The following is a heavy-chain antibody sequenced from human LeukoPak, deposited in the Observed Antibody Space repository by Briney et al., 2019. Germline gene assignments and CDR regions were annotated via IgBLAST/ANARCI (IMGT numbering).Heavy chain of an antibody. CDR3: ARESSAVAHSMIRDWLDP. Sequence: SETLSLTCDVSGYSLNFGHIWGWIRQPPGKGLEWIASINHGGRTYYTPSLKRRLTISADTLKNQFSLKVTSVTAEDTAMYFCARESSAVAHSMIRDWLDPWGEGTLVSVSS. D-gene: IGHD6-19*01. V-gene: IGHV4-38-2*02. CDR1: GYSLNFGHI. J-gene: IGHJ5*02. CDR2: INHGGRT.